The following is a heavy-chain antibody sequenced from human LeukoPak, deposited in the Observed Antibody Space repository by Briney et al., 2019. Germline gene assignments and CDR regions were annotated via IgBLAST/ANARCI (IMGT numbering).Heavy chain of an antibody. V-gene: IGHV4-59*01. CDR2: IYYSGST. J-gene: IGHJ4*02. CDR3: ARVTGARLQVDS. CDR1: GGSISSYY. D-gene: IGHD3-9*01. Sequence: SETLSPTCTVSGGSISSYYWSWIRQPPGKGLEWIGYIYYSGSTNYNPSLTSRVTISVDTSKNQFSLKLTSVTAADTAVYYCARVTGARLQVDSWGQGTLVTVSS.